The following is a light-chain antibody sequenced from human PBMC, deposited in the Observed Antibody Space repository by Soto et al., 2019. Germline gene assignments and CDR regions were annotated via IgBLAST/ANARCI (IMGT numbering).Light chain of an antibody. CDR3: QQYGSSPWT. Sequence: EIVLTQSPGTLSLSPWDRATLSCMASQSISSYLAWYQQKPGQAPRLLIYGASSRATGIPDRFSGSGSGTDFTLTISRLEPEDFAVYYCQQYGSSPWTVGQGTKVDIK. V-gene: IGKV3-20*01. J-gene: IGKJ1*01. CDR2: GAS. CDR1: QSISSY.